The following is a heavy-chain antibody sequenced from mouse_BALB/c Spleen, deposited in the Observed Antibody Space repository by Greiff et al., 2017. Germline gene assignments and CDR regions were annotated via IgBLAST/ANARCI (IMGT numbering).Heavy chain of an antibody. V-gene: IGHV1S135*01. CDR2: IDPYNGGT. CDR1: GYAFTSYN. D-gene: IGHD1-1*01. J-gene: IGHJ4*01. CDR3: TRYYYGSRGAMDY. Sequence: EVQLQQSGPELVKPGASVKVSCKASGYAFTSYNMYWVKQSHGKSLEWIGYIDPYNGGTSYNQKFKGKAKLTAVTSASTAYMELSSLTNEDSAVYYCTRYYYGSRGAMDYWGQGTSVTVSS.